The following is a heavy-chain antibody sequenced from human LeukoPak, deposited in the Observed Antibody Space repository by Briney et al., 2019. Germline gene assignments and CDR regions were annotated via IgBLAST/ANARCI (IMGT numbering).Heavy chain of an antibody. D-gene: IGHD6-13*01. CDR1: GFTFSSYW. V-gene: IGHV3-7*01. Sequence: GGSLRLSCAASGFTFSSYWMSWVRQAPGKGLEWVANIKQDGSEKYYVDSVKGRFTISRDNAKNSLYLQMNSLRAEDTAVYYCARENGCSWYQNNWFDPWGQGTLVTVSS. CDR2: IKQDGSEK. J-gene: IGHJ5*02. CDR3: ARENGCSWYQNNWFDP.